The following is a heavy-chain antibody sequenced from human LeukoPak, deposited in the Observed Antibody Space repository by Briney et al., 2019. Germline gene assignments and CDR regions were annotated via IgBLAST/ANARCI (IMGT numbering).Heavy chain of an antibody. V-gene: IGHV4-4*02. CDR3: ARDRDSSGRFQH. CDR1: GGSLSSNNW. J-gene: IGHJ1*01. CDR2: IYHSGSA. D-gene: IGHD6-19*01. Sequence: SGTLSLTCAVSGGSLSSNNWWSWVRQPPGKGLEWIGEIYHSGSANYNPSLKSRVTISVDKSKNQFSLKLSSVTAADTAVYYCARDRDSSGRFQHWGQGTLVTVSS.